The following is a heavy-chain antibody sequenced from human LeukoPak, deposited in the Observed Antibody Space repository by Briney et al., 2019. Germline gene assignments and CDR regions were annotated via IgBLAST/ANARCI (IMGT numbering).Heavy chain of an antibody. CDR3: AREPSTVSWVVP. Sequence: SETLSLTCTVSGGSISGYYWSWIRHPPGEGLEWVGRIYIRGSINYNPSLKSRVTMSVDTSKTQFSLNLSSVRAADTAVYYCAREPSTVSWVVPWGQGNLVTVSS. CDR1: GGSISGYY. V-gene: IGHV4-4*07. CDR2: IYIRGSI. J-gene: IGHJ5*02. D-gene: IGHD2-8*02.